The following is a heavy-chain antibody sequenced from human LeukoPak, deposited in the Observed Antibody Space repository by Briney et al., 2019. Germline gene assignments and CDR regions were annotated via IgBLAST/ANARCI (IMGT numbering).Heavy chain of an antibody. V-gene: IGHV4-38-2*02. CDR3: ARGFRGDNFDY. Sequence: PSETLSLTCSVSGYSISSAYYWGWIRQPPGKGLEWIGTMYHSGSTNYNPSLKSRVTISVDMSKNQFSLKLSSVTAADTAVYFCARGFRGDNFDYWGQGTLVTVSS. CDR2: MYHSGST. CDR1: GYSISSAYY. J-gene: IGHJ4*02. D-gene: IGHD7-27*01.